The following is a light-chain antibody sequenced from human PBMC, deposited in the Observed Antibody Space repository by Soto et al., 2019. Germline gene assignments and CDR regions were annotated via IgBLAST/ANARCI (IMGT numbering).Light chain of an antibody. V-gene: IGKV3-15*01. CDR1: RRVNSN. J-gene: IGKJ1*01. Sequence: EVAMAQTPVTLSVSPGERATLSCRARRRVNSNLSWYQQQPGQAPRLLIYGASTRATGIPARVSGSWAGTKFTPTSSILQAEDFGVYYCQQYNNWPPTFGQGTKVDI. CDR2: GAS. CDR3: QQYNNWPPT.